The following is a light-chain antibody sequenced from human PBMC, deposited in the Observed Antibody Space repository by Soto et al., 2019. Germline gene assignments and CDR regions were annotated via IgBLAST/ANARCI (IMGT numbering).Light chain of an antibody. CDR1: QTVKNN. J-gene: IGKJ1*01. CDR2: GSS. Sequence: DIQMTQSPSSVSASVGDSVSFACQSSQTVKNNVNWYQHKRGKAPKLLISGSSNLQNGVPPRFSGSGTGTDFTLTINSLQPEDAATYYCQQTYRYPRTFGQGTSVDIK. V-gene: IGKV1-39*01. CDR3: QQTYRYPRT.